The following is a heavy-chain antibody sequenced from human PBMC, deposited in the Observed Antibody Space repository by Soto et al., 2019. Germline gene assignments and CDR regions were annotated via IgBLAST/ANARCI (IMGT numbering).Heavy chain of an antibody. CDR3: ARWDTGYSYGLGY. CDR1: GYTFTSYA. D-gene: IGHD5-18*01. Sequence: ASVTVSCKASGYTFTSYAMHWVRQAPGQRLEWMGWINAGNGNTKYSQKFQGRVTVTRDTSASTAYLELSSLTSEDTAVYYCARWDTGYSYGLGYWGQGTLVTVSS. J-gene: IGHJ4*02. V-gene: IGHV1-3*01. CDR2: INAGNGNT.